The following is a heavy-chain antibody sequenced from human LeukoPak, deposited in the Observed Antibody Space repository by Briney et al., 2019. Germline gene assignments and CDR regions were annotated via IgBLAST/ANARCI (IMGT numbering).Heavy chain of an antibody. V-gene: IGHV4-4*07. J-gene: IGHJ6*02. CDR1: GGSISSYY. Sequence: PSETLSLTCTVSGGSISSYYWSWIRQPAGKGLEWIGRIYTSGSTNYNPSLKSRVTMSVDTFKNQFSLKLSSATAADTAVYYCARDGNSDYTFYYGMDVWGQGTTVTVSS. CDR3: ARDGNSDYTFYYGMDV. CDR2: IYTSGST. D-gene: IGHD4-11*01.